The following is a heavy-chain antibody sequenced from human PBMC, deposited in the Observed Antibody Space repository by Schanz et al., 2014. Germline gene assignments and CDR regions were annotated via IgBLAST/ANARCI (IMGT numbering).Heavy chain of an antibody. V-gene: IGHV3-21*01. Sequence: EAPLVESGGGLVKPGESLRLSCAASGFIFSAYTMNRVRQAPGKGLEWLSYISSGGRNISYEDYVKGRCTISRDNARNSMDLQLNSLRVEDSGVYFCAQARGTFMVPIDNWGQGTLVTVSS. D-gene: IGHD3-3*02. CDR2: ISSGGRNI. J-gene: IGHJ4*02. CDR3: AQARGTFMVPIDN. CDR1: GFIFSAYT.